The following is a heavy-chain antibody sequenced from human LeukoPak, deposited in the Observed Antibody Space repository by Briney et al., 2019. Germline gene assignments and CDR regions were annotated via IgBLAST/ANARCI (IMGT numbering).Heavy chain of an antibody. CDR1: GYTFTSYD. CDR3: AREYYDILTGYQIYYYYYMDV. V-gene: IGHV1-8*01. D-gene: IGHD3-9*01. J-gene: IGHJ6*03. Sequence: ASVKVSCKASGYTFTSYDINWVRQATGQGLEWMGWMNPNSGNTDYAQKFQGRVTMTRNTSISTAYMELSSLRSEDTAVYYCAREYYDILTGYQIYYYYYMDVWGKGTTVTVSS. CDR2: MNPNSGNT.